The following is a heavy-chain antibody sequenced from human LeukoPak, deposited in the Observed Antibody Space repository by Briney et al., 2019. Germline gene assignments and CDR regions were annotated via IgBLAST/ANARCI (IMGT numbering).Heavy chain of an antibody. V-gene: IGHV3-15*01. Sequence: GGSLRLSCAASGFTASNAWMSWVRQAPGKGLEWVGLIKRKTDGGTTDYTAPLKGRVTISREDSNNTLYLQMDSLKTEDTGVYYCTSGGHYFDPWGQGTLVTVSS. CDR1: GFTASNAW. CDR2: IKRKTDGGTT. J-gene: IGHJ5*02. D-gene: IGHD1-26*01. CDR3: TSGGHYFDP.